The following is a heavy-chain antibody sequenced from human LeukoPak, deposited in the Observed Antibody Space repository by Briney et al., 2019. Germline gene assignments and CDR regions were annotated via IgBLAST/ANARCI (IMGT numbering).Heavy chain of an antibody. D-gene: IGHD5-18*01. CDR3: ARVPVRGYSYGYDGRAFRY. CDR2: INPNSGGT. Sequence: GASVKVSCKASGYTFTGYYMHWVRQAPGQGLEWMGWINPNSGGTNYAQKFQGRVTMTRDTSTSTAYMELSRLGSDDTAVYYCARVPVRGYSYGYDGRAFRYWGQGTLVTVSS. CDR1: GYTFTGYY. J-gene: IGHJ4*02. V-gene: IGHV1-2*02.